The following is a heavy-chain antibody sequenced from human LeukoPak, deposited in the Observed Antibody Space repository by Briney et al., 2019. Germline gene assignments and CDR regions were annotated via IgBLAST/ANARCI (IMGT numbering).Heavy chain of an antibody. D-gene: IGHD2-15*01. J-gene: IGHJ4*02. Sequence: GESLKISCQGSGYSFNRYWIGWVRQVPGKGLEWKGIIYPGDSDTRYSPSFQGQVTISADKSISTAYLQWSSLKASDTAIYYCARQIITDCSGGICYSYYFDYWGQGTLVTVS. CDR3: ARQIITDCSGGICYSYYFDY. CDR2: IYPGDSDT. V-gene: IGHV5-51*01. CDR1: GYSFNRYW.